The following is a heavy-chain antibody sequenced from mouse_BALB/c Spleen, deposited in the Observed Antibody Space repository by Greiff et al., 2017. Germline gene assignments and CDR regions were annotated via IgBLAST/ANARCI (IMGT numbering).Heavy chain of an antibody. J-gene: IGHJ4*01. Sequence: QVQLQQSGAELARPGASVKLSCKASGYTFTSYWMQWVKQRPGQGLEWIGAIYPGDGDTRYTQKFKGKATLTADKSSSTAYMQLSSLASEDSAVYYCARGTSHWGQGTSVTVSS. CDR2: IYPGDGDT. CDR3: ARGTSH. D-gene: IGHD3-3*01. V-gene: IGHV1-87*01. CDR1: GYTFTSYW.